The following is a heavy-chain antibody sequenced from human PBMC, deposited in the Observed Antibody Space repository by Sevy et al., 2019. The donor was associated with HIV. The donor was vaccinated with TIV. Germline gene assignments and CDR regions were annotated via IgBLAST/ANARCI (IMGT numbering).Heavy chain of an antibody. CDR1: GFNINKYA. CDR2: ISGSGGRT. D-gene: IGHD3-22*01. Sequence: GGSLRLSCAASGFNINKYAMNWVRQAPGKGLEWVSGISGSGGRTYYADSVKGRFTISRDNSKNTLYLQMNSLRAEDTAVYYCAKGETSNKMIVVVIAFDYWGQGTLVTVSS. CDR3: AKGETSNKMIVVVIAFDY. V-gene: IGHV3-23*01. J-gene: IGHJ4*02.